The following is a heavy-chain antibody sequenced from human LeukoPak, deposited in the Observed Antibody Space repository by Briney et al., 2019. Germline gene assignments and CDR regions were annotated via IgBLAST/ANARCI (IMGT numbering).Heavy chain of an antibody. CDR2: INHNGRT. J-gene: IGHJ5*02. D-gene: IGHD3-3*01. V-gene: IGHV4-34*01. Sequence: LETLSLTCAAYGGSFSNYDWTWIRQPPGKGLEWIGEINHNGRTNYNPALKSRLTITADTPTNQFSLKLRSVTAADTAVYYCARGRSRVTVFGVALNWFDPWGQGNLVSVSS. CDR1: GGSFSNYD. CDR3: ARGRSRVTVFGVALNWFDP.